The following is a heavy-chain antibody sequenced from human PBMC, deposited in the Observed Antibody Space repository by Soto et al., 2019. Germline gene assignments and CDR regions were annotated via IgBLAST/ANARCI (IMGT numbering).Heavy chain of an antibody. CDR3: ARDGGDIVLVPAANYYYYGMDV. CDR2: ISYDGSNK. D-gene: IGHD2-2*01. Sequence: QVPLVESGGGVVQPGRSLRLSCAASGFTFSSYAMHWVRQAPGKGLEWVAVISYDGSNKYYADSVKGRFTISRDNSKNTLYLQMNSLRAEDTAVYYCARDGGDIVLVPAANYYYYGMDVWGQGTTVTVSS. J-gene: IGHJ6*02. V-gene: IGHV3-30-3*01. CDR1: GFTFSSYA.